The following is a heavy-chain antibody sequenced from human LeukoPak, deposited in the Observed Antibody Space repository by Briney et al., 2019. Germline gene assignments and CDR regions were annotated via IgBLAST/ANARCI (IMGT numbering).Heavy chain of an antibody. CDR1: VYTFTSYY. V-gene: IGHV1-18*01. CDR3: ARDSSGGRNWYSAEYFQQ. CDR2: ISVNNVDT. Sequence: ASLKVSCKTSVYTFTSYYINWLRPAPVQGLEWVGCISVNNVDTKFPQRCQGGVNITAETCTRTSYTEWRTVSADDSAIYYCARDSSGGRNWYSAEYFQQWGQGGLVIV. J-gene: IGHJ1*01. D-gene: IGHD2-21*02.